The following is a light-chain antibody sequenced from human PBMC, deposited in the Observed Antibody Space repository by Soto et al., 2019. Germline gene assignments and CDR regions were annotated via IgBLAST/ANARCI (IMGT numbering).Light chain of an antibody. V-gene: IGKV3-15*01. CDR3: QQYNNWWT. CDR1: QSVSRN. CDR2: GAS. J-gene: IGKJ1*01. Sequence: MVMTQSPATLSVSPGERATLSCRASQSVSRNLAWYQQKPGQAPRLLIYGASTRATGIPARFSGSGSGTEFILTISSLQSEDFAVYYCQQYNNWWTFGQGTKV.